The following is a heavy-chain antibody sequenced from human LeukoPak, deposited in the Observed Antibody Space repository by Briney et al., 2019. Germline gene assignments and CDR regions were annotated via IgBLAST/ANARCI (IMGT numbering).Heavy chain of an antibody. Sequence: SVKVSCKAFGDTFNSYAITWVRQAPGQGLEWMGVIIPVFGTTNYAQKFQGRVTITADESMSTVYMELSSLRYEDTAVYYCATSDSEYHREHKNCFDPWGQGTLVIVSS. CDR1: GDTFNSYA. CDR2: IIPVFGTT. D-gene: IGHD2-2*01. V-gene: IGHV1-69*13. CDR3: ATSDSEYHREHKNCFDP. J-gene: IGHJ5*02.